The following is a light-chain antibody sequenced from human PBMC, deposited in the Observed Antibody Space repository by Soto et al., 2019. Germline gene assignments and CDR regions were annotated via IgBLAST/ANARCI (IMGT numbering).Light chain of an antibody. J-gene: IGKJ4*01. CDR2: KAS. CDR3: QQYTGYPLT. CDR1: QTISSW. V-gene: IGKV1-5*03. Sequence: DIQMTQSPSTLSASVGDRVTITCRASQTISSWLAWYQQKPGKAPNLLIYKASRLESGAPSRFSGSGSGTEFTLTISSLQPDDFATYYCQQYTGYPLTFGGGTKVEIK.